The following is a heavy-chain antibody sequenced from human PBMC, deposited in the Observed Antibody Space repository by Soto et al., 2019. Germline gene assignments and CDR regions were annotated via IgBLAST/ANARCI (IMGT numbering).Heavy chain of an antibody. CDR2: IYTSGST. D-gene: IGHD6-13*01. CDR3: ARESTVAGTDNWFDS. J-gene: IGHJ5*01. Sequence: SETLSLTCTVSGAFISGYYWSWIRQPAGKGLEWIGRIYTSGSTKYSPSLKSRATMSVDTSKKQFSLKLNSVTAADTAVYYCARESTVAGTDNWFDSWGQGTLATVSS. V-gene: IGHV4-4*07. CDR1: GAFISGYY.